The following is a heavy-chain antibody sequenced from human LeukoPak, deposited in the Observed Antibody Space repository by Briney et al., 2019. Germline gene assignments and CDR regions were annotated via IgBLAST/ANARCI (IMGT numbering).Heavy chain of an antibody. CDR3: ASGRTAHLY. Sequence: PGGSLRLSCAASGFTFSSYAMSWVRQAPGKGLERVANIKEDGSEKYYVDSVKGRFTISRDNAKNSLYLQMNSLRAEDMAVYYCASGRTAHLYWGQGTLVTVSS. CDR1: GFTFSSYA. CDR2: IKEDGSEK. V-gene: IGHV3-7*01. J-gene: IGHJ4*02. D-gene: IGHD4-17*01.